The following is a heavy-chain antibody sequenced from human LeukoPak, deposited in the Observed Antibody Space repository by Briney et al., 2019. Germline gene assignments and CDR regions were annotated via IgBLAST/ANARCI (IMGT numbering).Heavy chain of an antibody. CDR2: INWDGGST. V-gene: IGHV3-43*01. CDR3: AKDLGKVIAAAGTSGFDT. D-gene: IGHD6-13*01. CDR1: GFSFDDYT. Sequence: GGSLRLSCAPSGFSFDDYTMHWVRQRPGKGLEWVSLINWDGGSTFYADSVRGRFSISRDTSKHSLYLEMHSLRTDDSALYYCAKDLGKVIAAAGTSGFDTWGRGTLVTVSS. J-gene: IGHJ4*01.